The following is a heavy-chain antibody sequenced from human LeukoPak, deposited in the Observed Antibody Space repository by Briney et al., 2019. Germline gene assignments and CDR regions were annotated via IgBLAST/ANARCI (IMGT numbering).Heavy chain of an antibody. CDR2: IIPIFGTA. Sequence: ASVKVSCKASGGTFSSYAISWVRQAPGQGLEWMGRIIPIFGTANYAQKFQGRVTITADKSTSTAYMELSSLRSEDTAVYYCATEGVGLTDAFDIWDQGTMVTVSS. CDR3: ATEGVGLTDAFDI. D-gene: IGHD1-14*01. V-gene: IGHV1-69*06. CDR1: GGTFSSYA. J-gene: IGHJ3*02.